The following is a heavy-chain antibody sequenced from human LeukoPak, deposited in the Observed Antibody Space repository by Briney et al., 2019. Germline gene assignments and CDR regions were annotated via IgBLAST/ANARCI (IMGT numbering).Heavy chain of an antibody. D-gene: IGHD6-19*01. CDR2: INHSGST. CDR3: ARGDSSGWYLEWFDP. CDR1: GGSFSGYY. J-gene: IGHJ5*02. Sequence: SETLSLTCAVYGGSFSGYYWSWIRQPPGKGLEWIGEINHSGSTNYNPSLKSRVTISVDTSKNQFSLKLSSVTAADTAVYCCARGDSSGWYLEWFDPWGQGTLVTVSS. V-gene: IGHV4-34*01.